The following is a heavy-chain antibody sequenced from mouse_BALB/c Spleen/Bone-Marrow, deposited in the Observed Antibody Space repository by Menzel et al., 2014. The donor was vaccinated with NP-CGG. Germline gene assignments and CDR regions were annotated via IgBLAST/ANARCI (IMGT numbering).Heavy chain of an antibody. CDR3: ARDKGRVFFDY. CDR1: GFTFTDYY. V-gene: IGHV7-3*02. J-gene: IGHJ2*01. CDR2: IRNKANGYTT. Sequence: EVQRVESGGGLVQPGGSLRLSCATSGFTFTDYYMNWVRQPPGKALEWLGFIRNKANGYTTEYSASVKSRFTISRDNSQNILYLQMNTLRVDDSATYYCARDKGRVFFDYWGQGTTLTVSS.